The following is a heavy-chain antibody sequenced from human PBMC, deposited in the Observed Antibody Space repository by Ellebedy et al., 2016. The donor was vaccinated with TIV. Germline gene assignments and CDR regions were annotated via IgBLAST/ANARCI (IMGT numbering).Heavy chain of an antibody. CDR1: GFTFSSYA. J-gene: IGHJ4*02. CDR2: ISGGGVST. Sequence: GESLKISCAATGFTFSSYAMTWVRQAPGKGLEWVSGISGGGVSTYYADSVKGRFTISRDNSKNTLYLQMNSLRAEDTAVYYCARSTQFRSPSCLDYWGQGTLVSVSS. D-gene: IGHD2-2*01. V-gene: IGHV3-23*01. CDR3: ARSTQFRSPSCLDY.